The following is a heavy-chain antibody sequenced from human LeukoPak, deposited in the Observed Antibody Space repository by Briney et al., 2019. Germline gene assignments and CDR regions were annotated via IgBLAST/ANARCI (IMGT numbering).Heavy chain of an antibody. CDR2: KSYDGSPQ. Sequence: PGGSLRLPCSASGFTFRTYGMHWVRQAPGKAMEWAAVKSYDGSPQYYADSAKGRFTISKDNSNNTLYLQLNSLRPEDTGVYYCARGGGIVGATKYWGQGTLVTVSS. D-gene: IGHD1-26*01. CDR3: ARGGGIVGATKY. V-gene: IGHV3-30*03. CDR1: GFTFRTYG. J-gene: IGHJ4*02.